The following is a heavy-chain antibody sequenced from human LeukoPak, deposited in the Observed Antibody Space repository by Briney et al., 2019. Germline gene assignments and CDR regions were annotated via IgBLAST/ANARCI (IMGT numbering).Heavy chain of an antibody. D-gene: IGHD2-2*01. J-gene: IGHJ4*02. Sequence: GASVKVSCKVSGNTLTELSMHWVRQAPGKGLEWMGGFDPEDGQIIYAQNFQGRVIMIEDTSTDTAYMELSGLRSDDTAVYFCATGLPVPTTTAAAMDHWGQGTLVTVSS. V-gene: IGHV1-24*01. CDR3: ATGLPVPTTTAAAMDH. CDR2: FDPEDGQI. CDR1: GNTLTELS.